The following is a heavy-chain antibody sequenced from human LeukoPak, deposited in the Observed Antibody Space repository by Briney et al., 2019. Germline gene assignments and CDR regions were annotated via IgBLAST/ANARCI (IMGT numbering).Heavy chain of an antibody. V-gene: IGHV4-39*01. D-gene: IGHD3-9*01. Sequence: SETLSLTCTVSGGSTSSSSYYWGWIRQPPGKGLEWIGSIYYSGSTYYNPSLKSRVTISVDTSKNQFSLKLSSVTAADTAVYYCATYYYDILTGYPYWGQGTLVTVSS. J-gene: IGHJ4*02. CDR1: GGSTSSSSYY. CDR3: ATYYYDILTGYPY. CDR2: IYYSGST.